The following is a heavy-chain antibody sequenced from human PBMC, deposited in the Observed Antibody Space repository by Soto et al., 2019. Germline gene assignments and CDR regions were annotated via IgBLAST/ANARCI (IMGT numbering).Heavy chain of an antibody. CDR3: ASYSSSWYKYFQH. V-gene: IGHV3-7*01. J-gene: IGHJ1*01. CDR2: IKQDGSEK. Sequence: GGSLRLSCAASGFTFSSYWMSWVRQAPGKGLEWVANIKQDGSEKYYVDSVKGRFTISRDNAKNPLYLQMNSLRAEDTAVYYCASYSSSWYKYFQHWGQGTLVTVSS. CDR1: GFTFSSYW. D-gene: IGHD6-13*01.